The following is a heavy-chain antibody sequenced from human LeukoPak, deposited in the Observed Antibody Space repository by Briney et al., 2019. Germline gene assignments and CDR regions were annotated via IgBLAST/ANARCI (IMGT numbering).Heavy chain of an antibody. CDR3: ARDAQWELRAFDV. CDR2: IIPVFDRP. J-gene: IGHJ3*01. CDR1: GGRFKSYG. V-gene: IGHV1-69*06. Sequence: EASVKVSCKTTGGRFKSYGFSWVRQAPGQGLEWMGGIIPVFDRPNYAQKFEGRVTITAGKSTNTTYMEISRLTSDDTAVYYCARDAQWELRAFDVWGRGTMVIVSS. D-gene: IGHD1-7*01.